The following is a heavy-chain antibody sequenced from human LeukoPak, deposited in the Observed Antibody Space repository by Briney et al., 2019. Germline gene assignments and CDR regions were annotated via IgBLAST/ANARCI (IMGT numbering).Heavy chain of an antibody. J-gene: IGHJ4*02. CDR3: AKTGGSWTFDY. Sequence: SETLSLTCTVSGASISSYYWSWIRQPPGRGLEWMGYITDSGRTTYNSSLKSRVTISLDTSKNQFSLKLTPVTAADTAVYFCAKTGGSWTFDYWGQGTLVTVSS. CDR1: GASISSYY. V-gene: IGHV4-59*08. CDR2: ITDSGRT. D-gene: IGHD1-14*01.